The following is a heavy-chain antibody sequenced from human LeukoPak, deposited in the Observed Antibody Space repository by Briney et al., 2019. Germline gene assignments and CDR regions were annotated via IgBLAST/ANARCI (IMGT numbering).Heavy chain of an antibody. V-gene: IGHV3-74*01. CDR2: INSDGSST. CDR3: ASAPVLLGFGELLV. Sequence: GGSLSLSCAASGFTFSSYCTHWVRQAPGKGLVWVSRINSDGSSTSYADSVKGRFTISRDNAKNTLYLQMTSLRAEVTGVYYCASAPVLLGFGELLVWGQVTLVTISS. J-gene: IGHJ4*02. CDR1: GFTFSSYC. D-gene: IGHD3-10*01.